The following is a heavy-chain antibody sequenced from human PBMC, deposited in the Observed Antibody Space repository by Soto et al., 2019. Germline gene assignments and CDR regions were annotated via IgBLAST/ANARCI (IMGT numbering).Heavy chain of an antibody. CDR3: ARDLGGCSAGSCRHNWFDP. D-gene: IGHD2-15*01. Sequence: QVQLVQSGAEVKNPGSSVKVSCKPSGDTFSSHTISWVRQAPGQGLEWMGGIIPVYGTTNYAQKVQDRVTITADASTSTVYMELSSLRSDDTAVYYCARDLGGCSAGSCRHNWFDPWGQGTLVTVSS. CDR2: IIPVYGTT. V-gene: IGHV1-69*01. CDR1: GDTFSSHT. J-gene: IGHJ5*02.